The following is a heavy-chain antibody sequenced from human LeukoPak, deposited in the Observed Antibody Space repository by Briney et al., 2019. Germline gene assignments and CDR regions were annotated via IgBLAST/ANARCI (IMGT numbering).Heavy chain of an antibody. CDR2: INQDGGEK. J-gene: IGHJ5*02. Sequence: PGGSLRLSCAASGFTFSNSYMNWVRQSPGKGLEWVATINQDGGEKYYVDSVKGRFTISRDNAKNSLYLQMNSLRAEDTAVYYCARHPEWEREAGSTWGQGTLVTVSS. V-gene: IGHV3-7*05. CDR1: GFTFSNSY. CDR3: ARHPEWEREAGST. D-gene: IGHD3-10*01.